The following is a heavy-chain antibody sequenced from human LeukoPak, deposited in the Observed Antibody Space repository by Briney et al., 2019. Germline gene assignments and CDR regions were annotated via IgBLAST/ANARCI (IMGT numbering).Heavy chain of an antibody. CDR2: IYTSGST. Sequence: PSETLSLTCTVSGGSISSYYWSWIRQPAGKGLEWIGRIYTSGSTNYNPSLKSRVTMSVDTSKNQFSLKLSSVTAADTAVYYCAREQLVNYYYYYYYMDVWGKGTTVTVSS. D-gene: IGHD1-1*01. CDR1: GGSISSYY. V-gene: IGHV4-4*07. CDR3: AREQLVNYYYYYYYMDV. J-gene: IGHJ6*03.